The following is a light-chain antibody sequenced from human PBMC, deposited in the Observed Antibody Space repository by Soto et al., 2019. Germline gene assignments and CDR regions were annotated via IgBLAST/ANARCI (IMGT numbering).Light chain of an antibody. V-gene: IGKV3-20*01. J-gene: IGKJ2*01. CDR3: QHYGWSPQ. CDR2: AAS. CDR1: QSVISAH. Sequence: EIVLTQSPGTLSLSPGERATLSGRTSQSVISAHLAWYRQRPGQTPSLLIYAASKRAAGTPDRFSGGGTGTDFTLTISRLEPEDFAMYFCQHYGWSPQFGQGTKLES.